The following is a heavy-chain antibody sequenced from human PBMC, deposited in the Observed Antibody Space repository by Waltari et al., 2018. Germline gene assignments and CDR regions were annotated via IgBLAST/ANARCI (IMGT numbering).Heavy chain of an antibody. CDR1: GGSFSAHY. D-gene: IGHD2-21*02. J-gene: IGHJ4*02. CDR2: VTRSGST. CDR3: ASGGDCGGDCVLGH. V-gene: IGHV4-34*01. Sequence: QVQLQQWGAGLLKPSETLSPTCTVSGGSFSAHYWTWIRQSPGKGLEWIGKVTRSGSTNYNPTVKSRVTISLDTSKNQFSLKMNSLTAADTAVYYCASGGDCGGDCVLGHWGQGTLVTVSS.